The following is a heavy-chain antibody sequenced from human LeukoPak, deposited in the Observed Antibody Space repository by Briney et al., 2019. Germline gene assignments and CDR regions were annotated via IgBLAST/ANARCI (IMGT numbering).Heavy chain of an antibody. V-gene: IGHV4-59*08. CDR1: GGSINNYY. J-gene: IGHJ5*02. Sequence: SETLSLTCTVSGGSINNYYWSWVRQPPGAGLEWLAYIYYTGSTNYNPSLKTRLTISVDTSKNQFSLRLNSVTAADTAVYYCARGTVVVVAGTDWFDPWGQGTLVTVSS. D-gene: IGHD2-15*01. CDR3: ARGTVVVVAGTDWFDP. CDR2: IYYTGST.